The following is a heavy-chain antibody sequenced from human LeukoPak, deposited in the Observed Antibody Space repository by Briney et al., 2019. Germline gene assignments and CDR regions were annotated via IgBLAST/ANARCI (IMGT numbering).Heavy chain of an antibody. V-gene: IGHV4-59*01. Sequence: PSETLSLTCTVSGRSISSYYWSWIRQPPGKGLEWIGYIYYSGSTNYNPSLKSRVTISVDTSKNQFSLKLSSVTAADTAVYYCARDSESGSYAAYWGQGTLVTVSS. CDR2: IYYSGST. J-gene: IGHJ4*02. D-gene: IGHD1-26*01. CDR1: GRSISSYY. CDR3: ARDSESGSYAAY.